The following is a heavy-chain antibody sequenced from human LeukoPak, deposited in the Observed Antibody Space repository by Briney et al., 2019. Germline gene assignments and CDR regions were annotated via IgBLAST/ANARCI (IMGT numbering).Heavy chain of an antibody. D-gene: IGHD2-2*01. CDR1: GFTFDDYG. V-gene: IGHV3-30*02. Sequence: GGSLRLSCAASGFTFDDYGMSWVRQAPGKGLEWVAFIRYHGSDKFYADSVKGRFTISRDNSKNTLYLQMNSLRPEDTSVYYCARSPTSWYFDYWGQGTLVTVSS. CDR3: ARSPTSWYFDY. J-gene: IGHJ4*02. CDR2: IRYHGSDK.